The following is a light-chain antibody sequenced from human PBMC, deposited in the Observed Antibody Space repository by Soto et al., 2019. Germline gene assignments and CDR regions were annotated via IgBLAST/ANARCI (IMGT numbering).Light chain of an antibody. J-gene: IGKJ1*01. CDR1: QSVSWY. CDR3: QQYDTYSTWT. Sequence: DIQMTQSPSTLSASVGDRVTITCRASQSVSWYLAWYQQKLGKAPKILIYDASILKSGVPSRFSGSGSGTDFTLTLSSLQPDDFATYYCQQYDTYSTWTFGQGTKVEIK. V-gene: IGKV1-5*01. CDR2: DAS.